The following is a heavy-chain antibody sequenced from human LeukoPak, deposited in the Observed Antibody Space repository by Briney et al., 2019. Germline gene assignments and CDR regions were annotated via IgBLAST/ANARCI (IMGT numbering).Heavy chain of an antibody. V-gene: IGHV3-9*03. J-gene: IGHJ4*02. CDR1: GFTFDDYA. D-gene: IGHD5-18*01. CDR2: ISWNSGSI. CDR3: AKDMGYSYGYSGAFDY. Sequence: GGSLRLSCAASGFTFDDYAMHWVRRAPGKGLEWVSGISWNSGSIGYADSVKGRFTISRDNAKNSLYLQMNSLRAEDMALYYCAKDMGYSYGYSGAFDYWGQGTLVTVSS.